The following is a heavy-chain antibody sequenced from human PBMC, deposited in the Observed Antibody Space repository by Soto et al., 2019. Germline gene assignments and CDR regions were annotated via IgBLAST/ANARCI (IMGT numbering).Heavy chain of an antibody. Sequence: ASVKVSCKASGGTFSSYAISWVRQAPGQGLEWMGGIIPIFGTANYAQKFQGRVTITADESTSTAYMELSSLRSEDTAVYYCATYFRSQNWFDPWGQGTLVTVSS. J-gene: IGHJ5*02. V-gene: IGHV1-69*13. CDR1: GGTFSSYA. D-gene: IGHD1-26*01. CDR2: IIPIFGTA. CDR3: ATYFRSQNWFDP.